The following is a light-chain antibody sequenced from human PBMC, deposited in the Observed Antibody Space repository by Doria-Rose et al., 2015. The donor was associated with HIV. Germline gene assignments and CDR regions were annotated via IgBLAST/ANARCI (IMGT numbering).Light chain of an antibody. CDR3: QQCDNLPQT. CDR2: DAS. V-gene: IGKV1-33*01. Sequence: DIRVTQSPSSLSASVGERVTITCQASQDISNYLNWYQQKPAKAPKLLIYDASNLETGVPSRFSGSGSGTDFTFTISSLQPEDIVTYFCQQCDNLPQTFGQGTKVEIK. CDR1: QDISNY. J-gene: IGKJ1*01.